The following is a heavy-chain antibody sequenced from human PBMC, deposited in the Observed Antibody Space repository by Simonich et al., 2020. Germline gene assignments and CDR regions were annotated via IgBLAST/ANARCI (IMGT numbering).Heavy chain of an antibody. Sequence: QVQLQESGPGLVKPSETLSLTCTVSGGSISSYYWSWIRQPPGKGLEWIGYIYYSGSTNYNPSLKSRFTISVDTSKNQFSLMLSSVTAADTAVYYCARSLGYYYYYYGMDVWGQGTTVTVSS. D-gene: IGHD1-26*01. CDR2: IYYSGST. CDR3: ARSLGYYYYYYGMDV. J-gene: IGHJ6*02. CDR1: GGSISSYY. V-gene: IGHV4-59*08.